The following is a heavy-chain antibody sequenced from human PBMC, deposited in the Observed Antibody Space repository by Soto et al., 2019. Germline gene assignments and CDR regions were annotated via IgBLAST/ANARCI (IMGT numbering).Heavy chain of an antibody. Sequence: SETLSLTCSVSGGSISSSDYYWGWVRQPPGKGLEWIGSISFGVTTYSSPSLRSRLTISIDTTNNQFSLKLSSVTAADTAVYYCATSPVSRLLNHWYFDLWGRGTLVTVSS. CDR2: ISFGVTT. J-gene: IGHJ2*01. V-gene: IGHV4-39*01. CDR1: GGSISSSDYY. CDR3: ATSPVSRLLNHWYFDL.